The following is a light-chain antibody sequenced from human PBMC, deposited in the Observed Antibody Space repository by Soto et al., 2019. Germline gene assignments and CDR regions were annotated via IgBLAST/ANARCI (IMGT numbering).Light chain of an antibody. CDR3: QQYNNWPLT. V-gene: IGKV3-15*01. Sequence: EVVITHSPSSLSVSXVGRAPLSXXASQSVSSNLAWYQQKPGQAPRLLIYGASTRATGIPARFSGSGSGTEFTLTISSLQSEDFAVYSCQQYNNWPLTFGGGTKVDIK. J-gene: IGKJ4*01. CDR1: QSVSSN. CDR2: GAS.